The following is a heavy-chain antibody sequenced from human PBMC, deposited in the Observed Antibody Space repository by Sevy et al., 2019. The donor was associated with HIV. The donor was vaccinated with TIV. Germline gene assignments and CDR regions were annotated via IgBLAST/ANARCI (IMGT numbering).Heavy chain of an antibody. D-gene: IGHD3-3*01. CDR3: ARDSYYDFWSGYFYGMDV. Sequence: GGSLRLSCAASGFTFSSYWMHWVRQAPGKGLVWVSRINSDGSSTSYADSVKGRFTISRDNAKNTLYLQMNSLRAEETAVYYCARDSYYDFWSGYFYGMDVWGQGTTVTVSS. CDR2: INSDGSST. J-gene: IGHJ6*02. V-gene: IGHV3-74*01. CDR1: GFTFSSYW.